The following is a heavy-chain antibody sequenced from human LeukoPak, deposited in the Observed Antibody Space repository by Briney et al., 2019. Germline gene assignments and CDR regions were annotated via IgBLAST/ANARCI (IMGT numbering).Heavy chain of an antibody. CDR2: INSDGSHT. CDR3: ARLYCGGDCNPWD. Sequence: PGGTLRLSCAVSGVTFSSHWMHWVRHAPGKGLEGVSRINSDGSHTNYADSVKGGFTISRKNDKNTLHLQMSSLRAEDTAVYYCARLYCGGDCNPWDWGQGTLVTVSS. D-gene: IGHD2-21*02. V-gene: IGHV3-74*01. CDR1: GVTFSSHW. J-gene: IGHJ4*02.